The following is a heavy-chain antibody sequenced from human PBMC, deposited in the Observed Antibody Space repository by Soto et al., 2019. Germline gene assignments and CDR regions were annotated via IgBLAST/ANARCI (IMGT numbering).Heavy chain of an antibody. D-gene: IGHD2-2*01. CDR1: GGTFSSYA. J-gene: IGHJ6*02. CDR3: ARSQGSSTSLEIYYYYYCGMDV. CDR2: IIPISGTA. V-gene: IGHV1-69*01. Sequence: VQLVQSGAEVKKPGSSVKVSCKASGGTFSSYAISWVRQAPGQGLEWMGGIIPISGTANYAQKFQGRVTITADESTSTAYMELSSLRSEDTAVYYCARSQGSSTSLEIYYYYYCGMDVWGQGTTVTVSS.